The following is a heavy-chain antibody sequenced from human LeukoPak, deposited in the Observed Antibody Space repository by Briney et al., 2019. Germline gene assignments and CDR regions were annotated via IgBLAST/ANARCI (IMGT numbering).Heavy chain of an antibody. Sequence: SETLSLTCTVSGGSISNSDYYWGWIRQPPGKGLEWIGSIYYRGSAYYNPSLESRLTLSIDTSKNQFSLRLSSVTAGDTAIYYCARRVLLWFGESQYYFDYRGQGTLVTVSS. D-gene: IGHD3-10*01. CDR1: GGSISNSDYY. J-gene: IGHJ4*02. CDR3: ARRVLLWFGESQYYFDY. CDR2: IYYRGSA. V-gene: IGHV4-39*01.